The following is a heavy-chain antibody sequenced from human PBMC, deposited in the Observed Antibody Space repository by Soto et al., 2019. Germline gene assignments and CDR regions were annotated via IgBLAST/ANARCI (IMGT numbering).Heavy chain of an antibody. CDR1: GGTFSSYT. CDR3: ARDPTMVRGVIFSY. Sequence: QVQLVQSGAEVKKPGSSVKVSCKASGGTFSSYTISWVRQAPGQGLEWMGRIIPILGIANYAQKFQGRVTITADKSTSTAYMELSSLSSEDTAVYYCARDPTMVRGVIFSYWGQGPLVTVSS. J-gene: IGHJ4*02. V-gene: IGHV1-69*08. D-gene: IGHD3-10*01. CDR2: IIPILGIA.